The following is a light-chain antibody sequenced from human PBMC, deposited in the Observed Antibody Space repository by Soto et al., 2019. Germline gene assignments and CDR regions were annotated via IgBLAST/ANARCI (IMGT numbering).Light chain of an antibody. CDR3: QQYNSDPWT. CDR2: KAS. V-gene: IGKV1-5*03. Sequence: DIQMTQSPSTLSASVGDRVTISCRASQSINKWLAWYQQRPGKAPRLLIYKASTLESEVPSRFSGSGSGTEFTLTIGSLQPDDFGTYYCQQYNSDPWTFGQGTKVEIK. J-gene: IGKJ1*01. CDR1: QSINKW.